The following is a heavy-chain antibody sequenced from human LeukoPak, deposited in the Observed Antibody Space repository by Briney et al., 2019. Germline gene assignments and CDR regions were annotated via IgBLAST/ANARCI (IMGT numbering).Heavy chain of an antibody. D-gene: IGHD5-24*01. Sequence: GGSLRLSCAASGFTFSAHWMHWVRQVPGKGLVWVSRINIDGGGTIYADSVKGRFTISRDNAKNTLFLQMNSLRADDTAVYYCARGLSPLEAFDIWGQGTMVTVSS. CDR1: GFTFSAHW. V-gene: IGHV3-74*01. CDR3: ARGLSPLEAFDI. CDR2: INIDGGGT. J-gene: IGHJ3*02.